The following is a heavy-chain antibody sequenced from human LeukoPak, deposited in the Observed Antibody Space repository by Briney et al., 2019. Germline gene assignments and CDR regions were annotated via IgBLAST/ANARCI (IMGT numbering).Heavy chain of an antibody. V-gene: IGHV1-3*01. Sequence: GASAKVSCTASGYTFTSYAMHWVRQAPGQRLEWMGWINAGNGNTKYSQKFQGRVTITRDTSASTAYMELSSLRSEDTAVYYCASSRRGVWGSYRALHFDYWGQGTLVTVSS. J-gene: IGHJ4*02. D-gene: IGHD3-16*02. CDR1: GYTFTSYA. CDR3: ASSRRGVWGSYRALHFDY. CDR2: INAGNGNT.